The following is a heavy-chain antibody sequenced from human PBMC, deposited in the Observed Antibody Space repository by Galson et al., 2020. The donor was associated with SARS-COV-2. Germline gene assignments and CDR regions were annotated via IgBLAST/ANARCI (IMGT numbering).Heavy chain of an antibody. Sequence: ASVKVSCKASGYTFTDHDIYWVRQAGGLGLEWMGWMNPTSGRTGYAHNFQGRVSMTRDISIGTVYMELSSLRFEDTAVYFCATLTPYYYDRTGYDYDSFDNWGQGTMVTVSS. CDR2: MNPTSGRT. V-gene: IGHV1-8*02. CDR1: GYTFTDHD. D-gene: IGHD3-22*01. J-gene: IGHJ3*02. CDR3: ATLTPYYYDRTGYDYDSFDN.